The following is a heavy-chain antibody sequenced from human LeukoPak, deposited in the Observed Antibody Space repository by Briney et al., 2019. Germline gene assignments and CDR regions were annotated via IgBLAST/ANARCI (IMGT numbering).Heavy chain of an antibody. V-gene: IGHV4-38-2*02. CDR2: IYHSGSA. CDR3: VRYCSSTTCYTRAVDY. D-gene: IGHD2-2*02. CDR1: GYSITSGYN. Sequence: PSETLSLTCTVSGYSITSGYNWAWIRQPPGKVLEWIGSIYHSGSAYYDPSLKSRVTISVDTSKNQFSLKLSSVTAADTAVYYCVRYCSSTTCYTRAVDYWGQGTLVTVSS. J-gene: IGHJ4*02.